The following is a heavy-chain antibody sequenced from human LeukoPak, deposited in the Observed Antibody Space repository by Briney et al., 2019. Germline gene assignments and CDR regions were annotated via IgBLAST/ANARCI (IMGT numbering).Heavy chain of an antibody. CDR1: GFTVSNNY. J-gene: IGHJ4*02. CDR2: IKSRTDGGTT. CDR3: TTPYYYGSGTITPIYYFDY. Sequence: GGSLTLSCAASGFTVSNNYMSWVRQAPGKGLEWVGRIKSRTDGGTTDYAAPVKGKFTISRDDSKNTLYLQMNSLNTEDTAVYYCTTPYYYGSGTITPIYYFDYWGQGTLVTVSS. D-gene: IGHD3-10*01. V-gene: IGHV3-15*01.